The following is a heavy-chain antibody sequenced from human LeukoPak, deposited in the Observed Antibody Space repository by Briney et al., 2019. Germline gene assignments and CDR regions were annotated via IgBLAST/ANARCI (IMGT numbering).Heavy chain of an antibody. CDR2: ISYDGSNK. CDR1: GFTFSSYG. CDR3: ASEGGYGDYPFDY. Sequence: GRSLRLSCAASGFTFSSYGMRWVRQAPGKGLEWVAVISYDGSNKYYADSVKGRFTISRDNSKNTLYLQMNSLRAEDTAVYYCASEGGYGDYPFDYWGQGTLVTVSS. D-gene: IGHD4-17*01. V-gene: IGHV3-30*03. J-gene: IGHJ4*02.